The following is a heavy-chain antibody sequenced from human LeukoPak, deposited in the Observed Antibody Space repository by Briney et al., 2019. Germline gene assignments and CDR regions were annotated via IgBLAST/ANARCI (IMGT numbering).Heavy chain of an antibody. V-gene: IGHV1-18*01. CDR3: AAFYDYYDNSSPDAFDT. CDR1: GYTFTRYV. D-gene: IGHD3-22*01. Sequence: EASVKVSCKASGYTFTRYVITWVRQAPGQGLEWRGGVSPYNGNTNYAQNLQGRVTMTTDTTTSTAYMELRSLSSDDTAVYYCAAFYDYYDNSSPDAFDTWGKGTMVTVSS. CDR2: VSPYNGNT. J-gene: IGHJ3*02.